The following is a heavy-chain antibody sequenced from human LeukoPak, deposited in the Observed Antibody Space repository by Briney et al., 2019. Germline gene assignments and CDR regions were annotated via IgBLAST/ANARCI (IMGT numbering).Heavy chain of an antibody. CDR3: ARAFHTPDYYDSSGYYYGFDY. Sequence: SETLSLTCAVYGGSFSGYYWSWIRQPPGKGLEWIGEINHSGGTNYNPSLKSRVTISVDTSKNQFSLKLSSVTAADTAVYHCARAFHTPDYYDSSGYYYGFDYWGQGTLVTVSS. V-gene: IGHV4-34*01. CDR2: INHSGGT. D-gene: IGHD3-22*01. CDR1: GGSFSGYY. J-gene: IGHJ4*02.